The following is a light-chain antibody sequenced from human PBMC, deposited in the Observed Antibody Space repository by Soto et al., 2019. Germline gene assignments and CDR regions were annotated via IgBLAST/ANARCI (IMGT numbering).Light chain of an antibody. V-gene: IGKV3-20*01. CDR3: QQYRSSPYT. CDR2: GAS. Sequence: EIVLTQSPGTLSLSPGERATLSCRASQSVSSSYLAWYQQKPGQAPRLVIYGASSRAPGIPDRFSGSGSGTDFTLTISRLEPEDFAVYYCQQYRSSPYTFGQGTKLEIK. J-gene: IGKJ2*01. CDR1: QSVSSSY.